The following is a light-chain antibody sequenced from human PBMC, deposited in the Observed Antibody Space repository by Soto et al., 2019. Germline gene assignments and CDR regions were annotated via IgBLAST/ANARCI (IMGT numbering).Light chain of an antibody. CDR1: TLGDKY. CDR3: QAWDSSTGGVV. J-gene: IGLJ2*01. V-gene: IGLV3-1*01. Sequence: SYELTQPPSVSVSPGQTASITCSGDTLGDKYACWYQQKPGQSPVLVIYQDSNRPAGIPERFSGSNSGNTATLTISGTQAMDEDDYYCQAWDSSTGGVVFGGGTKLTVL. CDR2: QDS.